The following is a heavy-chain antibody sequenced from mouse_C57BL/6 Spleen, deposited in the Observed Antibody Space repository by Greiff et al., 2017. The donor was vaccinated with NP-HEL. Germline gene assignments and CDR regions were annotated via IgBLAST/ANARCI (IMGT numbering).Heavy chain of an antibody. CDR3: ARSYYGSTHWYFDV. Sequence: VKLQESGAELVKPGASVKISCKASGYAFSSYWMNWVKQRPGKGLEWIGQIYPGDGDTNYNGKFKGKATLTADKSSSTAYMQLSSLTSEDSAVYFCARSYYGSTHWYFDVWGTGTTVTVSS. V-gene: IGHV1-80*01. CDR2: IYPGDGDT. D-gene: IGHD1-1*01. CDR1: GYAFSSYW. J-gene: IGHJ1*03.